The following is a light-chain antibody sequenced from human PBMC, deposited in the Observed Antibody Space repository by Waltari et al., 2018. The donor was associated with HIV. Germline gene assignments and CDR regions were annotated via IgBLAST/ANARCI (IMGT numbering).Light chain of an antibody. CDR2: CAS. CDR1: QGISNS. CDR3: QHYYSYPYT. V-gene: IGKV1-NL1*01. J-gene: IGKJ2*01. Sequence: DIQMTQSPSSLSASVGDRVTITCRPSQGISNSLERYQQKPGKAPKLLLYCASTLESGVPSRFSGSGSGTDYTLTISSLQPEDFATYDCQHYYSYPYTFGQGTKVEIK.